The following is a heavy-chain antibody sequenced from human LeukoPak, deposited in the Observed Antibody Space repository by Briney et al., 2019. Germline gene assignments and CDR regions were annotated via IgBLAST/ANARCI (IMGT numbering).Heavy chain of an antibody. Sequence: GGSLRLSCAASGFTFSSYAMHWVRQAPGKGLEYVSAISSNGGSTYYANSVKGRFTISRDNSKNTLYLQMGSLRAEDMAVYYCAREGLTRGRYCSGGSCRGENAFDIWGQGTMVTVSS. CDR1: GFTFSSYA. CDR2: ISSNGGST. D-gene: IGHD2-15*01. V-gene: IGHV3-64*01. CDR3: AREGLTRGRYCSGGSCRGENAFDI. J-gene: IGHJ3*02.